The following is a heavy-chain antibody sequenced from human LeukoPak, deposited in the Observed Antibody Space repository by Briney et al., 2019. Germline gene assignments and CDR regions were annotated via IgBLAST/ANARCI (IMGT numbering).Heavy chain of an antibody. J-gene: IGHJ4*02. CDR3: ASPPTRECSSISCPLSY. V-gene: IGHV5-51*01. Sequence: GESLKISCKGSGFNFGNYWIGWVRQMPGKGLEWMGIIYPGDSDTRYSPSFQGQVTISVDKSVSAAYLQWSSLKASDTAMYYCASPPTRECSSISCPLSYWGQGTLVTVSS. D-gene: IGHD2-2*01. CDR1: GFNFGNYW. CDR2: IYPGDSDT.